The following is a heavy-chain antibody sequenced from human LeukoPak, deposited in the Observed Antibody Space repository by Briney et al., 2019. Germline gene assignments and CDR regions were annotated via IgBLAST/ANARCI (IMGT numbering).Heavy chain of an antibody. Sequence: PGGSLRLSCAASGFTFSSYGMHWVRQAPGKGMEWIGSIYYSGSNYYNPSLNSRVTISVDTTKNQFSLKLSSVTAADTAAYYCARRGGIIRGVASYYYMDVWGKGTTVTISS. D-gene: IGHD3-10*01. CDR2: IYYSGSN. J-gene: IGHJ6*03. V-gene: IGHV4-39*01. CDR1: GFTFSSYG. CDR3: ARRGGIIRGVASYYYMDV.